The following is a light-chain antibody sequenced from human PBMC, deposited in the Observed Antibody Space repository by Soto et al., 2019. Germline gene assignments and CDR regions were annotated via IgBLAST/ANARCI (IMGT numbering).Light chain of an antibody. V-gene: IGKV1-39*01. Sequence: DIQMTQSPFSLSASVGDRVTITCRASQSISSYLNWYQQKPGKAPKLLIYAASSLQSGVPSRFSVSGSGTDFTLTISSLQPEDFATYYCQQSSSILWTFGQGTKVEIK. CDR2: AAS. J-gene: IGKJ1*01. CDR3: QQSSSILWT. CDR1: QSISSY.